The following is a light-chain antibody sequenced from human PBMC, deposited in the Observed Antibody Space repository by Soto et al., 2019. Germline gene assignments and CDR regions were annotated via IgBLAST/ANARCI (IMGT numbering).Light chain of an antibody. CDR2: GAS. J-gene: IGKJ1*01. CDR3: QQYNNWPQT. CDR1: QSVSSN. Sequence: EVAMTQSPATLSVSPGERATLSCRASQSVSSNLAWYQQKPAQAPRLLIYGASTRATDIPTRFSGSGSGTEFTLTISSLQSEDFAVYYCQQYNNWPQTFGQGTKVDIK. V-gene: IGKV3-15*01.